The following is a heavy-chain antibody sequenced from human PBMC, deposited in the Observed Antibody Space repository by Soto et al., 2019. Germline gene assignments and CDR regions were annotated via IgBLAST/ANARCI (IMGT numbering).Heavy chain of an antibody. Sequence: QVQLQESGPGLVKPSQTLSLTCTVSGGSISSGGYYWSWIRQHPGKGLEWIGYIYYSGSTDYIQSLKGRVTISVDTSKNQFSLSLRSVTAADTAVYFCARDPGTGDGAFYFDSWGQGTLVTVSS. J-gene: IGHJ4*02. D-gene: IGHD7-27*01. CDR2: IYYSGST. CDR3: ARDPGTGDGAFYFDS. V-gene: IGHV4-31*03. CDR1: GGSISSGGYY.